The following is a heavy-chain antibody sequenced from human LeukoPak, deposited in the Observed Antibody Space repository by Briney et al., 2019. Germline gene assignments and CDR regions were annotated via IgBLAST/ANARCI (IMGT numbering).Heavy chain of an antibody. V-gene: IGHV4-59*01. CDR2: IYYSGST. Sequence: SETLSLTCTVSGGTISSYYWSWIRQPPGKGLEWIGYIYYSGSTNYNPSLKSRVTISVDTSKNQFSLKLSSVTAADTAVYYCARVPSLEWLFAYFDYWGQGTLVTVSS. CDR1: GGTISSYY. J-gene: IGHJ4*02. CDR3: ARVPSLEWLFAYFDY. D-gene: IGHD3-3*01.